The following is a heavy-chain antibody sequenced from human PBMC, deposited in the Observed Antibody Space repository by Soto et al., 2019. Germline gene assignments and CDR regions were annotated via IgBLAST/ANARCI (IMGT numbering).Heavy chain of an antibody. CDR1: GFTFTHYG. J-gene: IGHJ4*02. V-gene: IGHV3-30*18. CDR3: AKDWGGSRGVMDN. Sequence: QVQLVESGGGVVQPGRSLRLSCAASGFTFTHYGMHWVRQAPGKGLEWVAVVSYGGGNQQYVDSVKGRFTISKDNSKHTLFLQMNSLRPEDTARYYCAKDWGGSRGVMDNWGLGTLVTVSS. D-gene: IGHD3-10*01. CDR2: VSYGGGNQ.